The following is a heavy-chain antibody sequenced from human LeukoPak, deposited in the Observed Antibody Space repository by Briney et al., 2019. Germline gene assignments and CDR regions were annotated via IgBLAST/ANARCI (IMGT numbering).Heavy chain of an antibody. Sequence: HTGGSLRLSCAASGFTFSSYWMHWVRQAPGKGLVWVSRINTKGSSTTYAESVKGRFTISRDNAKNTLYLQMNSLRAEDTAVYYCARAQDTGMAPPLDWGQGTLVTVSS. V-gene: IGHV3-74*01. CDR3: ARAQDTGMAPPLD. CDR1: GFTFSSYW. D-gene: IGHD5-18*01. CDR2: INTKGSST. J-gene: IGHJ4*02.